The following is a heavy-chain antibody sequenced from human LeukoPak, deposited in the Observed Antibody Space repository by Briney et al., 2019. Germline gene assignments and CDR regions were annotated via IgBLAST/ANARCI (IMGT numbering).Heavy chain of an antibody. CDR2: ISSGSSTI. D-gene: IGHD3-22*01. V-gene: IGHV3-48*02. Sequence: PGGSLRLSCAASGFTFSSYSMNWVRQAPGKGLEWVSYISSGSSTIYYADSVKGRFTISRDNAKNSLYLQMNSLRDEDTAVYYCARFGSSYYDSSGYYYPYWGQGTLVTVSS. J-gene: IGHJ4*02. CDR1: GFTFSSYS. CDR3: ARFGSSYYDSSGYYYPY.